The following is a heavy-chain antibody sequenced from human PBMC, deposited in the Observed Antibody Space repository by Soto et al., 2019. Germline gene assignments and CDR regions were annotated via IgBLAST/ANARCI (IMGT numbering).Heavy chain of an antibody. Sequence: ASVKVSCKASGYTFTGYYMHWVRQAPGQGLEWMGWINPNSGGTNYAQKFQGRVTMTRDTSISTAYMELSRLRSDDTAVYYCARGPPKVTTEYNWLDPWGQGTLVTVSS. D-gene: IGHD4-17*01. J-gene: IGHJ5*02. CDR3: ARGPPKVTTEYNWLDP. CDR1: GYTFTGYY. CDR2: INPNSGGT. V-gene: IGHV1-2*02.